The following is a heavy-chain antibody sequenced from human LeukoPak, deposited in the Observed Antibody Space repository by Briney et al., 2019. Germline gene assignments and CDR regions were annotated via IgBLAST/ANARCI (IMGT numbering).Heavy chain of an antibody. Sequence: SETLSLTCAVYGGSFSGYYLSWIRQPPGKGLEWIGEINPSGSTNYNPSLKSRVSISVDTSKKQFSLKLSADTAAETAVYYCASRLYSGYFYWGQGTLVTVSS. V-gene: IGHV4-34*01. CDR3: ASRLYSGYFY. D-gene: IGHD5-12*01. CDR1: GGSFSGYY. CDR2: INPSGST. J-gene: IGHJ4*02.